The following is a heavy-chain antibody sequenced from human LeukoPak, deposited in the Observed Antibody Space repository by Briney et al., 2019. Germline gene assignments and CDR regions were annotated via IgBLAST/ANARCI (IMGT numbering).Heavy chain of an antibody. Sequence: SETLSLTCTVSNGSISSYYWSWIRQPPGKGLEWIGYIYYSGSTNYNPSLKSRVTISVDTSKKQFSLKLTSVTAADTAVYYCARGFGNYDYWGRGTLVTVSS. CDR2: IYYSGST. CDR1: NGSISSYY. CDR3: ARGFGNYDY. V-gene: IGHV4-59*01. J-gene: IGHJ4*02. D-gene: IGHD4-11*01.